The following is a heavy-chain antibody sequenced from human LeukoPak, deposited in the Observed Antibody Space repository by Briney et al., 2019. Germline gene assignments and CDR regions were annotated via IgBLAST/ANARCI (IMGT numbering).Heavy chain of an antibody. CDR1: EYTFSDYF. J-gene: IGHJ6*02. V-gene: IGHV1-2*06. CDR2: INPNSGAT. CDR3: AKDGGYCTSANCFDYYYGLDV. D-gene: IGHD2-2*01. Sequence: ASVKVSCEASEYTFSDYFIHWMRQAPGQGIEWMGRINPNSGATDFAQKFQGRVTLTSDTSNSTAYMEVSGLTSDDTAVYYCAKDGGYCTSANCFDYYYGLDVWGQGTTVIVSS.